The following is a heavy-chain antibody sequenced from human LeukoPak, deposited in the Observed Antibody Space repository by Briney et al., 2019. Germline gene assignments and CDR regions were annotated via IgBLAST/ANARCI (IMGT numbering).Heavy chain of an antibody. D-gene: IGHD5-24*01. CDR2: ISGSGGST. CDR3: AKEGDGYNIIGLGHY. V-gene: IGHV3-23*01. J-gene: IGHJ4*02. CDR1: GFTFSSYA. Sequence: GGSLRLSRAASGFTFSSYAMSWVRQAPGKGLEWVSAISGSGGSTYYADSVKGRFTISRDNSKNTLYLQMNSLRAEDTAVYYCAKEGDGYNIIGLGHYWGQGTLVTVSS.